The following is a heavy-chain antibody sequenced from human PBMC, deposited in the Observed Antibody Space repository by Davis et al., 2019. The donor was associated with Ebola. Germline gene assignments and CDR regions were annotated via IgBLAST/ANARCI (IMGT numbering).Heavy chain of an antibody. CDR3: ARDLNYYDSSGYFYSFDY. CDR2: ISSSSSYT. D-gene: IGHD3-22*01. CDR1: GFTFSSYW. J-gene: IGHJ4*02. Sequence: GGSLRLSCAASGFTFSSYWMSWIRQAPGKGLEWVSYISSSSSYTNYADSVKGRFTISRDNAKNSLYLQMNSLRAEDTAVYYCARDLNYYDSSGYFYSFDYWGQGTLVTVSS. V-gene: IGHV3-11*06.